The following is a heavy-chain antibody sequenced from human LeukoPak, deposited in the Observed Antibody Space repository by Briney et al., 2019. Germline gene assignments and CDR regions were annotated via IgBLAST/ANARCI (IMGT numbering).Heavy chain of an antibody. CDR2: ISSSSSYI. V-gene: IGHV3-21*01. J-gene: IGHJ4*02. D-gene: IGHD5-12*01. Sequence: ETLSLTCTVSGGSISSYYWSWVRQAPGKGLEWVSSISSSSSYIYYADSVKGRFTISRDKAKNSLYLQMNSLRAEDTAIYYCAREGMVATFDYWGQGTLVTVSS. CDR3: AREGMVATFDY. CDR1: GGSISSYY.